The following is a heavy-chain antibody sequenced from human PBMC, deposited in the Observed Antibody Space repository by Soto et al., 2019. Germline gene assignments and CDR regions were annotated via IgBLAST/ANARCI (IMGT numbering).Heavy chain of an antibody. Sequence: ASAKVSSKASGYTYTSYSSSSPRQATGQGLEWMGWISAYNGNTNYAQKLQGRVTMTTDTSTSTAYMELRSLRSDDTAVYYCARDRYYDFWSGYYNYYYGMDVWGQGTTVTVSS. CDR1: GYTYTSYS. D-gene: IGHD3-3*01. CDR3: ARDRYYDFWSGYYNYYYGMDV. V-gene: IGHV1-18*01. J-gene: IGHJ6*02. CDR2: ISAYNGNT.